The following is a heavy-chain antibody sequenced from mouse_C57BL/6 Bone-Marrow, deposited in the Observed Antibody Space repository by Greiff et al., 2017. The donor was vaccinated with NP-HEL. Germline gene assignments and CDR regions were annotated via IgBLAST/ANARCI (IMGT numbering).Heavy chain of an antibody. J-gene: IGHJ2*01. D-gene: IGHD4-1*01. CDR2: IYPRSGNT. V-gene: IGHV1-81*01. CDR3: ARRELGLDY. Sequence: QVTLKVSGAELARPGASVKLSCKASGYTFTSYGISWVKQRTGQGLEWIGEIYPRSGNTYYNEKFKGKATLTADKSSSTAYMELRSLTSEDSAVYFCARRELGLDYWGQGTTLTVSS. CDR1: GYTFTSYG.